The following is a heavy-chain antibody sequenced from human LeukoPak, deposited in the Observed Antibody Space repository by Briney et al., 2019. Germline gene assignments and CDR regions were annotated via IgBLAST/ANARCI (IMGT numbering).Heavy chain of an antibody. Sequence: ASVKVSCKASDSTFRSYGISWVRQAPGQGLEWMGWISAYNGNRDYAQKFQGRVTMTTDTSTSTAYMELRSLRSDDTAVYYCARDLSGGIVVDHWGQGTLVTVSS. CDR1: DSTFRSYG. J-gene: IGHJ4*02. CDR2: ISAYNGNR. CDR3: ARDLSGGIVVDH. V-gene: IGHV1-18*01. D-gene: IGHD1-26*01.